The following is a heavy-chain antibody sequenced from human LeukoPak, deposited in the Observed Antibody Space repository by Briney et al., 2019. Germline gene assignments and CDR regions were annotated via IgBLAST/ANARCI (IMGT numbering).Heavy chain of an antibody. D-gene: IGHD3-10*01. CDR2: INHSGST. CDR1: GGSFSGYY. J-gene: IGHJ4*02. CDR3: ARDPHYYGSGSYMGTFDY. Sequence: SETLSLTCAVYGGSFSGYYWSWIRQPPGKGLEWIGEINHSGSTNYNPSLKSRVTISVDTSKNQFSLKLSSVTAADTAVYYCARDPHYYGSGSYMGTFDYWGQGTLVTVSS. V-gene: IGHV4-34*01.